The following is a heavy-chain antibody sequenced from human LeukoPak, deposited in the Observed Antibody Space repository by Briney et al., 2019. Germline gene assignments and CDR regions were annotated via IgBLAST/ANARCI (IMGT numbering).Heavy chain of an antibody. CDR1: GFTFSNYA. V-gene: IGHV3-23*01. CDR2: ISGSGGSA. J-gene: IGHJ4*02. CDR3: ALACGSCPFDY. Sequence: GGSLRLSCAASGFTFSNYAMSWVRQAPGKGLEWVSTISGSGGSAYYTDSVKGRFTISRDNSKNTLYLQMNGLRAEDTAVYYCALACGSCPFDYWGQGTLVTVSS. D-gene: IGHD2-15*01.